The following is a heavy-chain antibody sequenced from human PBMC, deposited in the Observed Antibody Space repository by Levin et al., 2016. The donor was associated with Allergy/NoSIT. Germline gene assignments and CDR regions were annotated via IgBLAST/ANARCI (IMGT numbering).Heavy chain of an antibody. J-gene: IGHJ4*02. Sequence: WVRQAPGQGLEWMGWISAYNGNTNYAQKLQGRVTMTTDTSTSTAYMELRSLRSDDTAVYYCARVGYDFWSGYYTGGSYWGQGTLVTVSS. CDR3: ARVGYDFWSGYYTGGSY. D-gene: IGHD3-3*01. V-gene: IGHV1-18*01. CDR2: ISAYNGNT.